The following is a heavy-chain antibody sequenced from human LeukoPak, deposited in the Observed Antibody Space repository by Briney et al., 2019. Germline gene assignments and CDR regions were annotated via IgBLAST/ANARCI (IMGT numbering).Heavy chain of an antibody. V-gene: IGHV1-2*02. Sequence: ASVKVSCKASGYTFTDYYMHWVRQAPGQGLGWTGWINPNSGGTNYAQKFQGRVTMTRDTSISTAYMELSRLTSDDPAVYYCARGVAGPYYYYYVDVWGRGTTVTVSS. J-gene: IGHJ6*03. CDR1: GYTFTDYY. CDR3: ARGVAGPYYYYYVDV. D-gene: IGHD6-19*01. CDR2: INPNSGGT.